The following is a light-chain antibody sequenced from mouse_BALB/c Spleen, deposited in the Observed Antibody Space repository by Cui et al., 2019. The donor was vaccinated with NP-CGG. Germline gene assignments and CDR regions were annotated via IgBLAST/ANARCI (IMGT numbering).Light chain of an antibody. V-gene: IGLV1*01. CDR1: TGAVITSNY. CDR2: GTN. CDR3: ALWYSNHWV. J-gene: IGLJ1*01. Sequence: DAEIHALALTTSPGETVTLTCRSSTGAVITSNYANLVQEKPDHLFTGLIGGTNNRAPGVSARFSGSLIGDKAALTITGARTEDEAIYFCALWYSNHWVFGGGTKLTVL.